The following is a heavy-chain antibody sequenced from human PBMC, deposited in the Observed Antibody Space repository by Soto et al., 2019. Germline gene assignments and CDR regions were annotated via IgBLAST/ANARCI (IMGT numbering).Heavy chain of an antibody. Sequence: SETLSLTCAVYGGSFSGYYWSWIRQPRGKGLEWIGEINHSGSTNYNPSLKSRVTISVDTSKNQFSLKLSSVTAADTAVYYCARGLMGIAAAGTYYYYYYGMDVWGQGTTVTVSS. CDR2: INHSGST. D-gene: IGHD6-13*01. J-gene: IGHJ6*02. V-gene: IGHV4-34*01. CDR1: GGSFSGYY. CDR3: ARGLMGIAAAGTYYYYYYGMDV.